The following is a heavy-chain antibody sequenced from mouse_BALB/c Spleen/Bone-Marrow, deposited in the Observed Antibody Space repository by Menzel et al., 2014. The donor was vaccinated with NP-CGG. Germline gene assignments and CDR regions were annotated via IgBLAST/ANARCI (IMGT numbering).Heavy chain of an antibody. V-gene: IGHV1-14*01. Sequence: VQLQQSGPELVKPGASVKMSCKASGYTFTSYILHWVKQKPGQGLEWIGYINPYNDGTKYNEKFKGKATLTSDKFSSATYMELSSLTSEDSAVYYCARGGGHYFDYWGQGTILTVSS. CDR3: ARGGGHYFDY. J-gene: IGHJ2*01. CDR1: GYTFTSYI. CDR2: INPYNDGT.